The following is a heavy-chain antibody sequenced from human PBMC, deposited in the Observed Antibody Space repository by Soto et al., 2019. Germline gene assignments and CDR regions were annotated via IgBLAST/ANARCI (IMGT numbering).Heavy chain of an antibody. J-gene: IGHJ4*02. V-gene: IGHV1-46*01. CDR3: ARGGHVVVVTAAFDY. D-gene: IGHD2-21*02. CDR1: GNTFTNYY. Sequence: QVQLMQSGAEVKKPGASVKVSSKASGNTFTNYYIHWVRQAPGQGLEWMGTINPSGGHTTYAQKFLGRVTMTRDTSTSTLYMELTSLRSEDKAVYYCARGGHVVVVTAAFDYWGQGTLVTVSS. CDR2: INPSGGHT.